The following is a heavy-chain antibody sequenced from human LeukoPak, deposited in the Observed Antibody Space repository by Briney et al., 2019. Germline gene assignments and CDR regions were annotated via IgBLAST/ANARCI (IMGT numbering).Heavy chain of an antibody. Sequence: GSLRLSCAASGFTVSSNYINWVRQAPGKGLEWVSVIYAGGSTNYADSVKGRFTISRDNSENTVYLQMNSLRAEDTAVYFCARARYCSDKRCYSDYWGQGTLVTVSS. D-gene: IGHD2-15*01. CDR1: GFTVSSNY. V-gene: IGHV3-53*01. J-gene: IGHJ4*02. CDR2: IYAGGST. CDR3: ARARYCSDKRCYSDY.